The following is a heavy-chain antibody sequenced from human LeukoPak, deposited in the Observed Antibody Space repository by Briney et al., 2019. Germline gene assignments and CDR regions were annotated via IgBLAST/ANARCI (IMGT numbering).Heavy chain of an antibody. D-gene: IGHD2-2*02. CDR2: IIPIFGTA. CDR1: GGTFSSYA. J-gene: IGHJ6*03. Sequence: SVKVSCKASGGTFSSYAISWVRQAPGQGLEWMGGIIPIFGTANYAQKFQGRVTITADESTSTAYMELSSLRSEDTAVYYCARDGVVVVPAAIRTGYYYYMDVWGKGTTVTVSS. V-gene: IGHV1-69*13. CDR3: ARDGVVVVPAAIRTGYYYYMDV.